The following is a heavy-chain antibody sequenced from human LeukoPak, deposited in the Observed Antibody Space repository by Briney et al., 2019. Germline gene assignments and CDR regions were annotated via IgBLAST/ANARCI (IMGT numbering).Heavy chain of an antibody. CDR1: GFTFSSYE. Sequence: GGSLRLSCAASGFTFSSYEMNWVRQAPGKGLEGVSYISSSGSTTYYADSMKGRFTISRDNAKDSLYLQMNSLSAEDTAVYYCARSPAGANYYLDVWGIGTTVTISS. CDR2: ISSSGSTT. D-gene: IGHD1-14*01. V-gene: IGHV3-48*03. J-gene: IGHJ6*03. CDR3: ARSPAGANYYLDV.